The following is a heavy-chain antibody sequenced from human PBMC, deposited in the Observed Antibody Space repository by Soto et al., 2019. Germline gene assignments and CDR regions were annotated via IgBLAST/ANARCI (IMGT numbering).Heavy chain of an antibody. CDR2: ISSSSNYI. V-gene: IGHV3-21*01. D-gene: IGHD5-12*01. CDR1: GFNFNVYS. Sequence: GGSLRLSCAASGFNFNVYSMNWVRQAPGKGLEWISSISSSSNYIYYRDSVRGRFTIPRDNAKNSLYLQLDSLRVEDTAVYFCARDRGSEVFDSWGQGTLVTVSS. J-gene: IGHJ5*01. CDR3: ARDRGSEVFDS.